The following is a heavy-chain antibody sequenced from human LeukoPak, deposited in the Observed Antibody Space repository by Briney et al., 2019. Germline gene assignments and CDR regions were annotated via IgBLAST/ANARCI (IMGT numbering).Heavy chain of an antibody. V-gene: IGHV4-38-2*02. D-gene: IGHD2-21*02. Sequence: PSETLSLTCTASGYSISSAYYWGWIRQPPGKGLEWIGYIYHSGSTYYNPSLKSRVTISVDTSKNQFSLKLSSVTAADTAVYYCASYKWWRAYCGGDCYPNQGFQHWGQGTLVTVSS. CDR1: GYSISSAYY. CDR2: IYHSGST. CDR3: ASYKWWRAYCGGDCYPNQGFQH. J-gene: IGHJ1*01.